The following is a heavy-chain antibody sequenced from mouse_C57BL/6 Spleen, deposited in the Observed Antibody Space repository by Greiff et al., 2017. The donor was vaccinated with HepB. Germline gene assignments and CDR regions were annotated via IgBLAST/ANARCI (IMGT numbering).Heavy chain of an antibody. CDR1: GFSLTSYG. CDR2: IWSGGST. D-gene: IGHD2-5*01. Sequence: QVQLQQSGPGLVQPSQSLSITCTVSGFSLTSYGVHWVRQSPGKGLEWLGVIWSGGSTDYNAAFISRLSISKDNSKSQVFFKMNSLQADDTAIYYCARYSNGGFAYWGQGTLVTVSA. CDR3: ARYSNGGFAY. J-gene: IGHJ3*01. V-gene: IGHV2-2*01.